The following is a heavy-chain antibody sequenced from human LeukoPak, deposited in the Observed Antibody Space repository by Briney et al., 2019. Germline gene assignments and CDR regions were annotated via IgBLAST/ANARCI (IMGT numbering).Heavy chain of an antibody. D-gene: IGHD1-14*01. CDR3: ARNPERYYYYYMDV. CDR1: GFIFSSYW. Sequence: GGSLRLSCAASGFIFSSYWMSWVRQAPGKGLEWVANIKKDGSEKYYVDSVKGRFTISRDNAKKSLYLQMNSLRAEDTAVYYCARNPERYYYYYMDVWGKGTTVTVSS. V-gene: IGHV3-7*01. J-gene: IGHJ6*03. CDR2: IKKDGSEK.